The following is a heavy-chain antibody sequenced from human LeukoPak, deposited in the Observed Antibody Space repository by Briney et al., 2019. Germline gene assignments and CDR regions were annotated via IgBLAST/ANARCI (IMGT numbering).Heavy chain of an antibody. D-gene: IGHD2-15*01. V-gene: IGHV3-7*01. J-gene: IGHJ6*03. CDR3: AKDWRRIVVVGPITRHGNYMDV. CDR2: IKQDGSEK. CDR1: GFTFSSYW. Sequence: GRSLRLSCAASGFTFSSYWMSWVRQAPGKGLEWVANIKQDGSEKYYVDSVKGRFTISRDNAKNSLYLQMNSLRPEDTAVYYCAKDWRRIVVVGPITRHGNYMDVWGKGTTVTISS.